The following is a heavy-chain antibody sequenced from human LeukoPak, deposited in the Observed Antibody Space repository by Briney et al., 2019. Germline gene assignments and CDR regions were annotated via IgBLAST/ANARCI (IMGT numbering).Heavy chain of an antibody. D-gene: IGHD3-10*01. CDR1: GYTFTGYY. CDR3: ARARWRFGELYMRQRKGAFDI. V-gene: IGHV1-2*02. CDR2: INPNSGGT. Sequence: GASVKVSCKASGYTFTGYYMHWVRQAPGQGLEWMGWINPNSGGTNYAQKFQGRVTMTRDTSISTAYMELSRLRSDDTAVYYCARARWRFGELYMRQRKGAFDIWGQGTMVTVSS. J-gene: IGHJ3*02.